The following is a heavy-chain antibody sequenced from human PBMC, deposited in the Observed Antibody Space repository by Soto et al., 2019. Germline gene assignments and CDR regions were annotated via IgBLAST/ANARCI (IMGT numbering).Heavy chain of an antibody. CDR3: AHTFRDNNEYDFDQ. V-gene: IGHV2-5*02. J-gene: IGHJ4*02. Sequence: QITLKESGPTLVKPTQTLTLTCTFSGFSLSTSGVGVGWIRQPPGKALEWLALINWDDDKRYTPSLRPRLTITADTSKNQVVFTMIRMDPVDTATYYCAHTFRDNNEYDFDQWGQGTLVTVSS. CDR1: GFSLSTSGVG. CDR2: INWDDDK. D-gene: IGHD1-1*01.